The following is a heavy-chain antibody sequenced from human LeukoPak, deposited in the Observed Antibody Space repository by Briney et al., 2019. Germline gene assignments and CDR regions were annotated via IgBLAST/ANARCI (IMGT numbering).Heavy chain of an antibody. Sequence: GGSLRLSCAASGLTFSNYWMHWVRQAPGKGLEWVSVIYTDGRTTFYADSVQGRFTISRDNARNTLYLQMNSLRAGDTAVYYCASLSGSRGSAFDVWGQGTMVTVSS. V-gene: IGHV3-74*01. J-gene: IGHJ3*01. CDR3: ASLSGSRGSAFDV. D-gene: IGHD1-26*01. CDR1: GLTFSNYW. CDR2: IYTDGRTT.